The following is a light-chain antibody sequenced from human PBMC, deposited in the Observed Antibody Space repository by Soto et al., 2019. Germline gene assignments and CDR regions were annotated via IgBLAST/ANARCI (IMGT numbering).Light chain of an antibody. Sequence: QSVLPQPPSVSGALGQRVTISCTGSSSNIGAGYDVHWYQQFPGTAPKLLIYGNNNRPSGVPDRFSGSKSGTSASLAITGLQSDDEADFYCQSYDSSLRGSVFGTGTKVTVL. V-gene: IGLV1-40*01. CDR1: SSNIGAGYD. CDR3: QSYDSSLRGSV. J-gene: IGLJ1*01. CDR2: GNN.